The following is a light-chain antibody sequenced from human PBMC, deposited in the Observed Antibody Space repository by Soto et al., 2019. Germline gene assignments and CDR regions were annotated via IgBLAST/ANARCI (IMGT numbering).Light chain of an antibody. CDR3: QQYFHWPPYT. CDR1: QSVSSD. J-gene: IGKJ2*01. CDR2: DAS. V-gene: IGKV3D-15*01. Sequence: EIAMTQSPATLSVSPGERVTLSCRASQSVSSDLAWYQQKPGQAPRLLVYDASTRATGIPTRFSGSGSGTEFTLTISSLQSEDFAVYYCQQYFHWPPYTFGQGTKVEIK.